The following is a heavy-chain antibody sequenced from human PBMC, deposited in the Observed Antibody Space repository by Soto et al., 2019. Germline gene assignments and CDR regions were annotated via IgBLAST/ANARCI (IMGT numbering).Heavy chain of an antibody. J-gene: IGHJ4*02. CDR3: ARGSPLPL. CDR2: ISSSSSTI. Sequence: EVPLVESGGGLVQPGGSLRLSCAASGFTFSSYSMNWVRQAPGKGLEWVSYISSSSSTIYYADSVKGRFTISRDNAKNSLYLQMNSLRAEDTAVYYCARGSPLPLWGQGTLVTVSS. V-gene: IGHV3-48*01. CDR1: GFTFSSYS.